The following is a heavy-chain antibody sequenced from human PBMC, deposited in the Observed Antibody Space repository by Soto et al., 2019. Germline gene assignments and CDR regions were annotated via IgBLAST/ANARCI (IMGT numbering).Heavy chain of an antibody. Sequence: QVQLQESGPGLVKPSETLSLTCTVSGGSISNYYWSWIRQPPGKGLEWIGHIYYSGSTNYNPSLKSRVTIFVDTPQNQFSLKLSSVTAADRAVYYCARQVYCSGGSCYSRPYDAFDIWGQGTRVTVSS. CDR1: GGSISNYY. J-gene: IGHJ3*02. CDR3: ARQVYCSGGSCYSRPYDAFDI. V-gene: IGHV4-59*08. D-gene: IGHD2-15*01. CDR2: IYYSGST.